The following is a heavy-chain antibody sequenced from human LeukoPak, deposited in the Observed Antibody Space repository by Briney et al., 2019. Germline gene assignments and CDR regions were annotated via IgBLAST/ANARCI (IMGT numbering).Heavy chain of an antibody. Sequence: SETLSLTCAVYGGSFCGYYWSWIRQPPGKGLEWIGEINHSGSTNYNPSLKSRVTISVDTSKNQFSLKLSSVTAADTAVYYCARGLGAVYNWFDPWGQGTLVTVSS. CDR3: ARGLGAVYNWFDP. D-gene: IGHD2-8*01. CDR2: INHSGST. J-gene: IGHJ5*02. CDR1: GGSFCGYY. V-gene: IGHV4-34*01.